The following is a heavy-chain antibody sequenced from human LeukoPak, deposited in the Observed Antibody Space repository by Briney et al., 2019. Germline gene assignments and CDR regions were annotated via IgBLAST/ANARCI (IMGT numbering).Heavy chain of an antibody. CDR1: GYTFTSYD. Sequence: ASVKVSCKASGYTFTSYDINWVRQATGQGLEWMGWMNPNSGNTGYAQKFQGRVTITRNTSISTAYMELSSLRSGDTAVYYCARGLGLRFLEWLFYMDVWGKGTTVTVSS. CDR3: ARGLGLRFLEWLFYMDV. V-gene: IGHV1-8*03. CDR2: MNPNSGNT. D-gene: IGHD3-3*01. J-gene: IGHJ6*03.